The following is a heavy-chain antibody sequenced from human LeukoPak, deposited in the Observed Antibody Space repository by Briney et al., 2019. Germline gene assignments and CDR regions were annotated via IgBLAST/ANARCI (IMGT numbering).Heavy chain of an antibody. CDR2: TNHSGST. Sequence: SSETLSLTCAVNGGSFSGYSWSWIRQPPGKGLEWIGETNHSGSTKYNPSLKSRVTISVDTSKKQLSLELSSMTAADTAVYYCARGYCSSTSCYGAAFDIWGQGTMVTVSS. D-gene: IGHD2-2*01. J-gene: IGHJ3*02. CDR3: ARGYCSSTSCYGAAFDI. V-gene: IGHV4-34*01. CDR1: GGSFSGYS.